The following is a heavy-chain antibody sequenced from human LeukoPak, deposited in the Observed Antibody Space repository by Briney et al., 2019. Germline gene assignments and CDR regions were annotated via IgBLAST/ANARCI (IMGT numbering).Heavy chain of an antibody. D-gene: IGHD6-19*01. Sequence: GGSLRLSCAASGFTFSSYEMNWVRQAPGKGLEWVSYISSSSSTIYSADSVKGRFTISRDNAKNSLYLQMNSLRAEDTAVYYCAKDRQKAVAGTGYFQHWGQGTLVTVSS. J-gene: IGHJ1*01. CDR3: AKDRQKAVAGTGYFQH. V-gene: IGHV3-48*03. CDR2: ISSSSSTI. CDR1: GFTFSSYE.